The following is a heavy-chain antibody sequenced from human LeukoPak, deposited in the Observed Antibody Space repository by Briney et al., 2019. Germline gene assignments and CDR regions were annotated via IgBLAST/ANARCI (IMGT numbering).Heavy chain of an antibody. CDR1: GGPISGYY. D-gene: IGHD6-19*01. CDR3: ARGTIAVAALFDN. Sequence: PSETLSLTCTVSGGPISGYYWSWIRQPPGKGLEWIGYIYYSGSTNYNPSLRSRVTISVDTSKNQFSLKLSSVTAADTAVYYCARGTIAVAALFDNWGQGTLVTVSS. V-gene: IGHV4-59*01. CDR2: IYYSGST. J-gene: IGHJ4*02.